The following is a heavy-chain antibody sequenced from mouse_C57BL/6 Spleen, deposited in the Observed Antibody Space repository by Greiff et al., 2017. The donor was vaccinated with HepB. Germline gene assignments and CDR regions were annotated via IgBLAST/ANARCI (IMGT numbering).Heavy chain of an antibody. CDR1: GFTFSDYG. V-gene: IGHV5-17*01. Sequence: EVKLVESGGGLVKPGGSLKLSCAASGFTFSDYGMHWVRQAPEKGLEWVAYISSGSSTIYYADTVKGRFTISRDNAKNTLFLQRTSLRSEDTAMYYCARNYRPGNWFAYWGGGTLVTVSA. D-gene: IGHD2-12*01. CDR2: ISSGSSTI. CDR3: ARNYRPGNWFAY. J-gene: IGHJ3*01.